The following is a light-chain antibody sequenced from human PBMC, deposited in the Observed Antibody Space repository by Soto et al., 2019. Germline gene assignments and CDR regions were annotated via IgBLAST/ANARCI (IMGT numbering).Light chain of an antibody. CDR2: SNN. V-gene: IGLV1-40*01. Sequence: QSVLTQPPSVSGAPGQRVTISCTGSSSNIGAGYGVHWYQQLPGTAPKLLIYSNNNRPSGVPDRFSGSKSGTSASLAITGLQAEDEADYYCQSYDSSLTRRVFGGGTKLTVL. CDR1: SSNIGAGYG. J-gene: IGLJ3*02. CDR3: QSYDSSLTRRV.